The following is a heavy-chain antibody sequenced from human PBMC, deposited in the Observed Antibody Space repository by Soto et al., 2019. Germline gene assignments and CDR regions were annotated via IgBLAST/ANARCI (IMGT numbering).Heavy chain of an antibody. Sequence: KSSSWGSCGTYKSYNLKCLREAPGEGLEWMGRIIPILGIANYAQKFQGRVTITSDKSTSTAYMELSSLRSDDTAVYYCAKASSGWYSVNNWFDPWGQGTMVTVSS. V-gene: IGHV1-69*02. CDR2: IIPILGIA. J-gene: IGHJ5*01. CDR3: AKASSGWYSVNNWFDP. D-gene: IGHD6-19*01. CDR1: CGTYKSYN.